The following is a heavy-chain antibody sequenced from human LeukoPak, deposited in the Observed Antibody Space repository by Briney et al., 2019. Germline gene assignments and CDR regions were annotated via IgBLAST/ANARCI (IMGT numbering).Heavy chain of an antibody. Sequence: PGGSLRLSCVASGFTFSSYWMSWVRQAPGKGLEWVANIKQDGSEKYYVDSVKGRFTISRDNAKNSLYLQMNSLRAEDTAVYYCAREVPMGGGYSYGLDYWGQGPLVTVSS. CDR2: IKQDGSEK. J-gene: IGHJ4*02. V-gene: IGHV3-7*01. CDR3: AREVPMGGGYSYGLDY. D-gene: IGHD5-18*01. CDR1: GFTFSSYW.